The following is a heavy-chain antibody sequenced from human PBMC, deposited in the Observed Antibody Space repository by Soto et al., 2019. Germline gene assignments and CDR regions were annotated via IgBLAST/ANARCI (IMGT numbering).Heavy chain of an antibody. D-gene: IGHD6-19*01. CDR1: GFTFSSYG. V-gene: IGHV3-30*18. Sequence: GGSLRLSCAASGFTFSSYGMHWVRQAPGKGLEWVAVISYDGSNKYYADSVKGRFTISRDNSKNTLYLQMNSLRAEDTAVYYCAKESYSSGWPLFDYWGQGTLVTVSS. CDR2: ISYDGSNK. J-gene: IGHJ4*02. CDR3: AKESYSSGWPLFDY.